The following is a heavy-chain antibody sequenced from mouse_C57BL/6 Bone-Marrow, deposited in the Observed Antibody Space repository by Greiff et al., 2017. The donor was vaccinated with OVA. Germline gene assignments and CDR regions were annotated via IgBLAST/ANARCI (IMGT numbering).Heavy chain of an antibody. D-gene: IGHD1-1*01. CDR2: ISGGGGNT. V-gene: IGHV5-9*01. CDR3: ARGNDGSREEGGYYFDY. Sequence: EVKLMESGGGLVKPGGSLKLSCAASGFTFSSYTMSWVRQTPEKRLEWVATISGGGGNTYYPDSVKGRFTISRDNAKNTLYLQMSSLRSEDTALYYCARGNDGSREEGGYYFDYWGQGTTLTVSS. J-gene: IGHJ2*01. CDR1: GFTFSSYT.